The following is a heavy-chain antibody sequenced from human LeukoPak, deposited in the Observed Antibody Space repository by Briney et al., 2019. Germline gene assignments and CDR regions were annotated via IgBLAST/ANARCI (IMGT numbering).Heavy chain of an antibody. D-gene: IGHD5-18*01. CDR2: IKQDGSEK. Sequence: GGSLRLSCAASGFTFSNYWMSWVRQAPGKGLEWVANIKQDGSEKYYVDSVKGRFTISRDNAKNSLYLQMNSLRAEDTAVYYCASSGYSYGSEYYWGQGTLVTVSS. CDR1: GFTFSNYW. CDR3: ASSGYSYGSEYY. V-gene: IGHV3-7*03. J-gene: IGHJ4*02.